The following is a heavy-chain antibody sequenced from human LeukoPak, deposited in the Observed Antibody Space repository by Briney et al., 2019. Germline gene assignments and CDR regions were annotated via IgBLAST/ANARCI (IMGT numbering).Heavy chain of an antibody. J-gene: IGHJ4*02. V-gene: IGHV4-61*02. Sequence: SETLSLTCTVSGGSISSGGYYLSWIRQPAGKGLEWIGRIYTSGNTNYNPSLKSRVTMSVDTSKNQFSLKLSSVTAADTAVYYCARAITIWDYWGQGTLVTVSS. CDR1: GGSISSGGYY. D-gene: IGHD3-9*01. CDR3: ARAITIWDY. CDR2: IYTSGNT.